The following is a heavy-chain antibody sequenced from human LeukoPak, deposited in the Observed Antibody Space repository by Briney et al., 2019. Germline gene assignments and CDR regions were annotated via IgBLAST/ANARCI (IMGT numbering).Heavy chain of an antibody. V-gene: IGHV3-72*01. CDR1: DFTFSDHY. CDR3: ARELPNNVHWFDP. D-gene: IGHD1-14*01. CDR2: SRNKANSYTT. J-gene: IGHJ5*02. Sequence: GGSLRLSCTVSDFTFSDHYIDWVRQAPGKGLQWVGRSRNKANSYTTEYAASVKGRFTLSRDDSKNSVYLQMNSLRIEDTAVYYCARELPNNVHWFDPWGQGTLVTVSS.